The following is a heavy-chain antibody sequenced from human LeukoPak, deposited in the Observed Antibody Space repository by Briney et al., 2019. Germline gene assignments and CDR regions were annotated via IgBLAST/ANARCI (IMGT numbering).Heavy chain of an antibody. D-gene: IGHD2/OR15-2a*01. V-gene: IGHV4-34*01. CDR3: ARVYHYYYGMDV. Sequence: SETLSLTCAVYSWSFSGYYWNWIRQSPGKGLEWIGEINHSGSTNYNPSLKSRVTISVDTSKNQFSLKLSSVTAADTAVYYCARVYHYYYGMDVWGQGTTVTVSS. CDR2: INHSGST. CDR1: SWSFSGYY. J-gene: IGHJ6*02.